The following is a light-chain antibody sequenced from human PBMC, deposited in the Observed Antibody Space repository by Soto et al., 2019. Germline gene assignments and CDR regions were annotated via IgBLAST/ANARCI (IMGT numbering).Light chain of an antibody. J-gene: IGLJ1*01. V-gene: IGLV2-14*03. CDR3: CAYSTSGTHV. CDR2: DVN. CDR1: SSDVGSYGY. Sequence: QSALTQPASVSGSPGQSITFSCTGTSSDVGSYGYVSWHQQHPGKAPKLIIYDVNNRPSGVPSRFSGSKSGNTASLTISGLQTEDEADYYCCAYSTSGTHVFGTGTKVTVL.